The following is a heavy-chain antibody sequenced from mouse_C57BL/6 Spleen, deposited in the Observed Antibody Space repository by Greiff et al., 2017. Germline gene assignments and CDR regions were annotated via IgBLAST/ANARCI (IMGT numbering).Heavy chain of an antibody. D-gene: IGHD1-1*01. V-gene: IGHV1-82*01. Sequence: QVQLQQSGPELVKPGASVKISCKASGYAFSSSWMNWVKQRPGKGLEWIGRIYPGDGDTNYNGKFKGKATLTADKSSSTAYMQLSSLTSEDSAVYFCAPITTVVATAAMGYWGQGTSVTVSS. CDR3: APITTVVATAAMGY. CDR1: GYAFSSSW. J-gene: IGHJ4*01. CDR2: IYPGDGDT.